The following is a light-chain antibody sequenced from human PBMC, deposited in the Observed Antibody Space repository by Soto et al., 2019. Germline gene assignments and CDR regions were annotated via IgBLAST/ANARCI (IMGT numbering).Light chain of an antibody. CDR2: RNN. Sequence: SALTQPPSASGTPGQRVTISCSGSSSNIGSNYVYWYQQLPGTAPKLLIYRNNQRPSGVPDRFSGSKSGTSASLAISGLRSEDEADYYCAAWADSLSGVVFGGGTKLTVL. CDR3: AAWADSLSGVV. J-gene: IGLJ2*01. V-gene: IGLV1-47*01. CDR1: SSNIGSNY.